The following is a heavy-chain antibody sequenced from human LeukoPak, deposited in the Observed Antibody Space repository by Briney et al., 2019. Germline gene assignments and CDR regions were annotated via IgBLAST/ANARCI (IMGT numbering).Heavy chain of an antibody. Sequence: PSETLSLTCIVSGYSISSGYYWGWIRQPPGKGLEWIGYIYHSGSTYYNPSLKSRVTISVDRSKNQFSLKLSSVTAADTAVYYCARDSLSGPYYFDYWGQGTLVTVSS. CDR1: GYSISSGYY. V-gene: IGHV4-38-2*02. CDR2: IYHSGST. D-gene: IGHD3-3*01. J-gene: IGHJ4*02. CDR3: ARDSLSGPYYFDY.